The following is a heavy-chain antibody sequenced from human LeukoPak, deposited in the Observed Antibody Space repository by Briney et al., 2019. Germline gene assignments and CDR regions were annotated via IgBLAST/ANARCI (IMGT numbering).Heavy chain of an antibody. CDR3: VRGGSPPTSTWSLDE. V-gene: IGHV3-30*03. Sequence: GGSLRLSCVASGFTFSGFGMHWVRQAPGRGLEWVAVISYNARHEYYRDSVTGRFSISRDNSKNTVSLQMDSLTIEDTAVYYCVRGGSPPTSTWSLDEWGQGTLVSVSS. CDR2: ISYNARHE. J-gene: IGHJ4*02. CDR1: GFTFSGFG. D-gene: IGHD2-2*01.